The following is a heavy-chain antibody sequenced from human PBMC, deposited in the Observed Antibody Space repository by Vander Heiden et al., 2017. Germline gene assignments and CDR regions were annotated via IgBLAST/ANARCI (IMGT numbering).Heavy chain of an antibody. J-gene: IGHJ4*02. V-gene: IGHV4-39*01. CDR2: IYYSGNT. CDR3: AREFGSSSDY. Sequence: QLQLQASGPGLVKPSETLSLTCTVSGASISSTSYYWGWIRQPPGKGLEWIGSIYYSGNTYYNPSLKSRVTISVDTPKNQFSLKVSSVTAADTAMYYCAREFGSSSDYWGQGTLVTVSS. CDR1: GASISSTSYY. D-gene: IGHD6-6*01.